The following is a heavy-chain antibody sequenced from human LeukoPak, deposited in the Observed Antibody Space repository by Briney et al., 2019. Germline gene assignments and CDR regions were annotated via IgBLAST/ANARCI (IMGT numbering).Heavy chain of an antibody. J-gene: IGHJ6*02. CDR2: IYSGGST. CDR1: GFTVSSNY. D-gene: IGHD3-10*01. V-gene: IGHV3-66*01. Sequence: GGSLRLSCAASGFTVSSNYMSWVRQAPGKGLEWVSVIYSGGSTYYADSVKGRFTISRDNAKNSLYLQMNSLRAEDTAVYYCARVRDPSGWYYYGMDVWGQGTTVTVSS. CDR3: ARVRDPSGWYYYGMDV.